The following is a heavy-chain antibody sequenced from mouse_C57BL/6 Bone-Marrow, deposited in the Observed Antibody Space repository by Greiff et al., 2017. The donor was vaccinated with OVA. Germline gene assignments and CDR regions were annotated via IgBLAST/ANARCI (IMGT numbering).Heavy chain of an antibody. J-gene: IGHJ4*01. V-gene: IGHV2-2*01. CDR1: GFSLTSYG. CDR2: IWSGGST. D-gene: IGHD4-1*01. Sequence: QVQLKQSGPGLVQPSQSLSITCTVSGFSLTSYGVHWVRQSPGKGLEWLGVIWSGGSTDYNAAFISRLSISKDNSKSQVFFKRNSLQAEDTARYYCAIKLGRRDAMDYWGQGTSVTVSS. CDR3: AIKLGRRDAMDY.